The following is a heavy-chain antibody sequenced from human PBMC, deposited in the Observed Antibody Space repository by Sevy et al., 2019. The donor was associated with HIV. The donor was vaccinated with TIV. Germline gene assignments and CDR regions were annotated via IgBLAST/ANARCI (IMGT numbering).Heavy chain of an antibody. CDR3: ARERYYDFWSGYYRPTNYYGMDV. D-gene: IGHD3-3*01. J-gene: IGHJ6*02. V-gene: IGHV4-34*01. CDR1: GGSFSGYY. Sequence: SETLSLTCAVYGGSFSGYYWSWIRQPPGKGLEWIGEINHSGSTNYNPSLKSRVTISVDTSKNQFSLKLSSVTAADTAVYYCARERYYDFWSGYYRPTNYYGMDVWGQGTTVTVSS. CDR2: INHSGST.